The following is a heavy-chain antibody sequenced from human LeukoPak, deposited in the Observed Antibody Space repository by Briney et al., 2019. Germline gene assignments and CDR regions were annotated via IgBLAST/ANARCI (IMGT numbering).Heavy chain of an antibody. Sequence: GRCLRLSCAASGFTFSSYAMSWVRQAPGKGLEWVSAISGSGGSTYYADSVKGRFTISRDNSKNTLYLQMNSLRAEDTAVYYCVYYYGSGSYRPLDYWGQGTLVTVSS. V-gene: IGHV3-23*01. CDR1: GFTFSSYA. CDR3: VYYYGSGSYRPLDY. CDR2: ISGSGGST. J-gene: IGHJ4*02. D-gene: IGHD3-10*01.